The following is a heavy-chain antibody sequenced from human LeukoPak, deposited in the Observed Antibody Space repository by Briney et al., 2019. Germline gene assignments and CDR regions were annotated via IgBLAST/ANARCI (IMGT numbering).Heavy chain of an antibody. V-gene: IGHV3-23*01. D-gene: IGHD4-23*01. CDR3: AKSMTTVVTHLNS. CDR1: GFTFTNYA. J-gene: IGHJ4*02. CDR2: ISGSGAGT. Sequence: PGGSLRLSCAASGFTFTNYAMAWVRQAPGKGLEWVSAISGSGAGTYYTDSVKGRFTISRDTSKDTLFLQMNSLRAEDTAIYYCAKSMTTVVTHLNSWGQGTPVTVSS.